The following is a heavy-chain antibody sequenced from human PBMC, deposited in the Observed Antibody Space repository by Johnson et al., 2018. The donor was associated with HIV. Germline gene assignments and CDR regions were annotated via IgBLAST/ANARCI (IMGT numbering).Heavy chain of an antibody. D-gene: IGHD1-14*01. V-gene: IGHV3-11*04. CDR1: GFAFSDCY. J-gene: IGHJ3*02. CDR3: ARDQGYPEPAFDI. CDR2: ISSSGSTI. Sequence: VQLVESGGGLVQPGGSLRLSCAASGFAFSDCYMSWIRQAPGKGLEWVSYISSSGSTIYYADSVKGRFTISRDNAKNSLYLQMNSLRAEDTAVYYCARDQGYPEPAFDIWGQGTMVTVSS.